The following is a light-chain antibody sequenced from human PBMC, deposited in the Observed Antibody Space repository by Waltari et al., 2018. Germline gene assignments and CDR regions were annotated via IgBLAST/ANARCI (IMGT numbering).Light chain of an antibody. V-gene: IGKV1-39*01. CDR2: AAS. J-gene: IGKJ2*03. CDR1: QSIHNY. Sequence: DIQMTQSPSSLSASVGDRVSITCRASQSIHNYLNWYQQKPGTAPKLLLYAASRLESGVPSRFSGSGSGTDYTLTISVLQPEDFATYYCHQSYSSHSFGQGTKLGVK. CDR3: HQSYSSHS.